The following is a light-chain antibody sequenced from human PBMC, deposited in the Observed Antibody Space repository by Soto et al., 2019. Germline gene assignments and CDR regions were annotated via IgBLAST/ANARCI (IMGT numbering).Light chain of an antibody. V-gene: IGKV1-39*01. CDR3: QQSYSTPHT. J-gene: IGKJ4*01. CDR2: AAS. CDR1: QSISSY. Sequence: DIQMTQSPSSLSASVGDRVTITCRASQSISSYLNWYQQKPGKAPKLLIYAASSLQSGVPSRFSGSGSGTDFTLNISSLQPEDFETYYFQQSYSTPHTFGGGTKVEIK.